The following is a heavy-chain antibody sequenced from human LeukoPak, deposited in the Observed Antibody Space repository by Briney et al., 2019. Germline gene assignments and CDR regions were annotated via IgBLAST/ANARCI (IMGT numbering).Heavy chain of an antibody. D-gene: IGHD3-16*01. V-gene: IGHV3-30*02. CDR2: IRYDGSNK. CDR1: GFTFSSYG. J-gene: IGHJ4*02. CDR3: ARGLSAMGYFDY. Sequence: GGSLRLSCAASGFTFSSYGMHWVRQAPGKGLEWVAFIRYDGSNKYYADSVKGRFTISRDNSKNTLYLQMNSLRAEDTAVYYCARGLSAMGYFDYWGQGTLVTVSS.